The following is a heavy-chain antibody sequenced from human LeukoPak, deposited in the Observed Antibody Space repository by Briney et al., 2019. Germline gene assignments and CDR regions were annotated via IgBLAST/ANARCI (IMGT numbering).Heavy chain of an antibody. Sequence: GGSLRLSCAASGFTFSSYAMSWVRQAPGKGLEWVSAISGSGGSTYYADSVKGRFTISRDNSKNTLYLQMNSLRAEDTAVYYCAKHRYSSGWYGNRIDYWGQGTLVTVSS. D-gene: IGHD6-19*01. CDR1: GFTFSSYA. J-gene: IGHJ4*02. CDR2: ISGSGGST. CDR3: AKHRYSSGWYGNRIDY. V-gene: IGHV3-23*01.